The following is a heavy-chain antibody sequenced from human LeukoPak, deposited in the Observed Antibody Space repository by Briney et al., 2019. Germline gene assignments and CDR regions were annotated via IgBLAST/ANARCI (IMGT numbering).Heavy chain of an antibody. CDR3: LWGGVVRGVIGAFDI. CDR1: GFTFSSYA. J-gene: IGHJ3*02. D-gene: IGHD3-10*01. CDR2: ISGSGGST. V-gene: IGHV3-23*01. Sequence: GGSLRLSCAASGFTFSSYAMSWVRQAPGKGLEWVSAISGSGGSTYYADSVKGRFTISRDNSKNTLDLQMNSLKTEDTAVYYCLWGGVVRGVIGAFDIWGQGTMVTVSS.